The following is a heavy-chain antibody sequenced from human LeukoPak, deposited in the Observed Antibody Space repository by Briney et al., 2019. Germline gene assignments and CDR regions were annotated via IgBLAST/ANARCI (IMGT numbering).Heavy chain of an antibody. Sequence: GGSLRLSCEASTFNFGLYVMTWARQAPGKGLEWVAFMQNDGNTKNYADSVKGRFTISRDISKNTLYLQMNSLRPEDTALYFCAIGANHCFPNWGQGTLVTVSS. CDR2: MQNDGNTK. CDR3: AIGANHCFPN. D-gene: IGHD4-17*01. CDR1: TFNFGLYV. J-gene: IGHJ4*02. V-gene: IGHV3-30*02.